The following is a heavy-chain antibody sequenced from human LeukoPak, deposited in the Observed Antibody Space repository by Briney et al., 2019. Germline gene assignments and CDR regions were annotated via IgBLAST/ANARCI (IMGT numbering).Heavy chain of an antibody. V-gene: IGHV1-69*13. CDR2: IIPIFGTA. J-gene: IGHJ4*02. D-gene: IGHD3-16*02. CDR1: GGTFSSYT. Sequence: GASVKVSCKASGGTFSSYTISWVRQAPGQGLEWMGGIIPIFGTANYAQKFQGRVTITADESTSTAYMELSSLRSEDTAVYYCARAERGYVWGSYRYYYDYWGQGTLVTVSS. CDR3: ARAERGYVWGSYRYYYDY.